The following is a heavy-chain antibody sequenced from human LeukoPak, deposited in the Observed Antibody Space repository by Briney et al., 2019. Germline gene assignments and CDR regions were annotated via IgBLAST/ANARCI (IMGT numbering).Heavy chain of an antibody. CDR2: IYHSGST. CDR3: ATHPRSGLCTTANCFLMLA. CDR1: GGSISSSNW. Sequence: KPSGTLSLTCAVSGGSISSSNWWSWVRQPPGKGLEWIGEIYHSGSTNYNPSLKSRVTISVDKSKNQFSLKLSSVTAADAGVYYCATHPRSGLCTTANCFLMLAWGQGTLVTVSS. J-gene: IGHJ5*02. D-gene: IGHD2/OR15-2a*01. V-gene: IGHV4-4*02.